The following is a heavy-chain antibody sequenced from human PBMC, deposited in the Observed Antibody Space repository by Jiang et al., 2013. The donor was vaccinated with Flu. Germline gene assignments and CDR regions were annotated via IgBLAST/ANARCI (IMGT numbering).Heavy chain of an antibody. Sequence: SVKVSCKASGYTFTSCNIHWVRQAPGQGLEWMGMINPSGGSTNYAQKFQGRVTMTRDTSMSTVNMELSSLSSEDTAVYYCARVGAAAGTLHFDYWGQGTLVTVSS. J-gene: IGHJ4*02. CDR3: ARVGAAAGTLHFDY. V-gene: IGHV1-46*01. CDR2: INPSGGST. D-gene: IGHD6-13*01. CDR1: GYTFTSCN.